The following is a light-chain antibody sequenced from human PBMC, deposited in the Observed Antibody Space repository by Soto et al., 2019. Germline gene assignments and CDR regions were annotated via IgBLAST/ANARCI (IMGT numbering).Light chain of an antibody. CDR1: RSITRY. Sequence: DIPMTQSPSSLSASVGDRVSITCRASRSITRYLNWYQQKPGKAPNLLIYGASSLQSGVPSRFSGAGSGTDFTLTISSVQPEDFATYYCQQSYSSSHTFGQGSKLEI. CDR3: QQSYSSSHT. V-gene: IGKV1-39*01. J-gene: IGKJ2*01. CDR2: GAS.